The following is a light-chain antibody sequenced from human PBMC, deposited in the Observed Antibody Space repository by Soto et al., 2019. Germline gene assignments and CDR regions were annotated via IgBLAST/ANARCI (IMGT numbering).Light chain of an antibody. J-gene: IGKJ5*01. CDR1: QNVFTY. V-gene: IGKV3-11*01. Sequence: EIVLTQSPATLSLSPGERGTLSCRASQNVFTYVAWYQHKPGQAPRLLIYDASKRATGIPARFSGSGSGTDFTLTISRPEPEDSAVYYCQQRTNSLITFGQGTRLEIK. CDR3: QQRTNSLIT. CDR2: DAS.